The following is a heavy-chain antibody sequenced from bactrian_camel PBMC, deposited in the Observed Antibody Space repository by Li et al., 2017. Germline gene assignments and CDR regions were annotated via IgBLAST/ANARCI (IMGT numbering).Heavy chain of an antibody. D-gene: IGHD6*01. CDR3: GTRYPGRWYRTY. CDR2: ITHSGSET. J-gene: IGHJ4*01. V-gene: IGHV3S59*01. CDR1: EYSDSTYC. Sequence: VQLVESGGGQVQAGGSLKLSCVASEYSDSTYCMGWFRQAPGKEREGVATITHSGSETSFADSVKGRFSISRNDLNDTTYLQMNNVKSDDTALYYCGTRYPGRWYRTYWGQGTQVTVS.